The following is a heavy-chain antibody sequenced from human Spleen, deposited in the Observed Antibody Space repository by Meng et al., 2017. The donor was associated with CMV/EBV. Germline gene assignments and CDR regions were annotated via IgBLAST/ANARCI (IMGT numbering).Heavy chain of an antibody. CDR1: GFTFSDYA. CDR2: ISYDGSNK. V-gene: IGHV3-30-3*01. CDR3: TRPRLEEGARPGY. Sequence: GESLKISCAASGFTFSDYAMHWVRQAPGKGLEWVAVISYDGSNKYYTDSVKGRLTISRDNSENTVYLQMNSLRAEDTAVYYCTRPRLEEGARPGYWGQGTLVTVSS. D-gene: IGHD6-6*01. J-gene: IGHJ4*02.